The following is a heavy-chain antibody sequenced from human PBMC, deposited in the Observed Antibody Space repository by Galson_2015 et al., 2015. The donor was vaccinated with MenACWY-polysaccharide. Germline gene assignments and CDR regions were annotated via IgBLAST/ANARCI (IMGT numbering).Heavy chain of an antibody. J-gene: IGHJ4*02. D-gene: IGHD2-21*02. CDR3: ARDTALDY. V-gene: IGHV3-66*02. CDR1: GFTVSSNY. CDR2: ISSGDDT. Sequence: SLRLSCAASGFTVSSNYMSWVRQAPGKGLEWVSVISSGDDTYYADSVKGRFTISRDNSKNTLYLQMNSLRSEDTAVYYCARDTALDYWGRGTLVTVSS.